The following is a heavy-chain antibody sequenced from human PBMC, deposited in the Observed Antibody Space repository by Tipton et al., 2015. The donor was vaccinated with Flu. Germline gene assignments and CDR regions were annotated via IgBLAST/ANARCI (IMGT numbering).Heavy chain of an antibody. J-gene: IGHJ4*02. CDR2: IIPAFGTT. CDR3: ARSMGYSGGWNGGYFDH. Sequence: QLVQSGAEVKKPGSSVKVSCKPSGGTFANYAINWVRQAPGQGLEWMGRIIPAFGTTNYVQKFQGRVTFTADESTGTAYMELSSLRSEDTAMYYCARSMGYSGGWNGGYFDHWGQGTLVTVSS. V-gene: IGHV1-69*18. D-gene: IGHD6-19*01. CDR1: GGTFANYA.